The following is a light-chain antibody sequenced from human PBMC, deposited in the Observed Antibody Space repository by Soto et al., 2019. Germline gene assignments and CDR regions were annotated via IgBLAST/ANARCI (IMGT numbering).Light chain of an antibody. CDR1: QSVSKF. J-gene: IGKJ4*01. CDR2: DAS. CDR3: QQRSDWPFT. Sequence: ETVLTQSPATLSLSPGERATLSCRASQSVSKFLGWYQQKPGQAPRLLIYDASNRATGIPARFSGSGSGTAFTLTISSLEPEDFAVYYCQQRSDWPFTFGGGTKVDIK. V-gene: IGKV3-11*01.